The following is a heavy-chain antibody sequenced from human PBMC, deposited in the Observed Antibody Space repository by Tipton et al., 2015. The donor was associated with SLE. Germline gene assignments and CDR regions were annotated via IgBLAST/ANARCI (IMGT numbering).Heavy chain of an antibody. CDR3: ARGRGVAAIFDY. V-gene: IGHV4-61*01. D-gene: IGHD6-19*01. Sequence: TLSLTCTVSGGSVSSGSYYWSWIRQPPGKGLEWIGEIKHSGSTNYNPSLKSRVTISVDTSKNQFSLKLSSVTAADTAVYYCARGRGVAAIFDYWGQGTLVTVSS. CDR1: GGSVSSGSYY. CDR2: IKHSGST. J-gene: IGHJ4*02.